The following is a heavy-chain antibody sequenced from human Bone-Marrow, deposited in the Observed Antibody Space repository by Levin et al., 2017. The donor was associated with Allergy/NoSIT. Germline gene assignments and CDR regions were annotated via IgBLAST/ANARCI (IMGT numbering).Heavy chain of an antibody. CDR1: GFTFSSYS. J-gene: IGHJ4*02. D-gene: IGHD3-3*01. CDR2: ISSSSSTI. Sequence: QAGGSLRLSCAASGFTFSSYSMNWVRQAPGKGLEWVSYISSSSSTIYYADSVKGRFTISRDNAKNSLYLQMNSLRDEDTAVYYCARSTYYDFWSGYAPFDYWGQGTLVTVSS. V-gene: IGHV3-48*02. CDR3: ARSTYYDFWSGYAPFDY.